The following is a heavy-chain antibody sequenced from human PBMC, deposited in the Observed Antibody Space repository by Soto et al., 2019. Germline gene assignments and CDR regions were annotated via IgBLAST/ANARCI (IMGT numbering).Heavy chain of an antibody. D-gene: IGHD3-22*01. CDR3: AKPRSYYDSSGYYFDY. V-gene: IGHV3-23*01. CDR2: ISGSGGST. CDR1: GFTFSSYA. Sequence: GGSLRLSCAASGFTFSSYAMSWVRQAPGKGLEWVSAISGSGGSTYYADSVKGRFTISRDNSKNTLYLQMNSLRAEDTAVYYCAKPRSYYDSSGYYFDYWGQGTLVTVSS. J-gene: IGHJ4*02.